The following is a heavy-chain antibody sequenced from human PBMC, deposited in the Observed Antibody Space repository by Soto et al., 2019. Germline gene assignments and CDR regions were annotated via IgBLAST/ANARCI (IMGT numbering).Heavy chain of an antibody. J-gene: IGHJ6*02. CDR2: IIPIFGTA. CDR3: ARPERYSSSYGKGFYGMDV. CDR1: GGTFSSYA. D-gene: IGHD6-6*01. Sequence: SVKVSCKASGGTFSSYAISWVRQAPGQGLEWMGGIIPIFGTANYAQKFQGRVTITADKSTGTAYMELSSLGSEDTAVYYCARPERYSSSYGKGFYGMDVWGQGTTVTAP. V-gene: IGHV1-69*06.